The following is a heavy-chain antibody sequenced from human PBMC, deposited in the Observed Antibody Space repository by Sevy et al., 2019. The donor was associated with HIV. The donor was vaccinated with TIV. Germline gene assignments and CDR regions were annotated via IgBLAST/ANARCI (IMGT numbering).Heavy chain of an antibody. J-gene: IGHJ6*02. D-gene: IGHD3-10*01. CDR3: ARDDGGTRFGEFSVFYYCMDV. CDR2: ISSSSSTI. CDR1: GFTFTTYS. V-gene: IGHV3-48*02. Sequence: GGSLRLSCAASGFTFTTYSMSWVRQAPGTGLEWVSYISSSSSTIYYGDSVKGRFTISRDNAKNSLYLQMNSLRDEDTAVYYCARDDGGTRFGEFSVFYYCMDVWGQGTTVTVSS.